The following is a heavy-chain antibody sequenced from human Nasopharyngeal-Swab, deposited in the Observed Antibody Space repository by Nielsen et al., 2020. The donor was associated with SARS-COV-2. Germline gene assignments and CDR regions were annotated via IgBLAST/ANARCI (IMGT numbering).Heavy chain of an antibody. CDR1: GFTFNHYG. CDR3: AKESGASGWKYYYFDY. CDR2: ISGSGEDT. J-gene: IGHJ4*02. V-gene: IGHV3-23*01. Sequence: GESLKISCAASGFTFNHYGMTWVRQAAGKGLEWVSVISGSGEDTYYADSVKGRFTISRDQSKNTLYLQMNSLSAEDTAVYYCAKESGASGWKYYYFDYWGQGTLVTVSS. D-gene: IGHD6-19*01.